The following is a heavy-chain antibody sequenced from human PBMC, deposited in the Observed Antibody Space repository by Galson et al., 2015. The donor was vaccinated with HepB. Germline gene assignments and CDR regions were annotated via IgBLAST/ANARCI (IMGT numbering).Heavy chain of an antibody. CDR3: ARDPYYYGSGSYDKDAFDI. Sequence: SVKVSCKASGGTFSSYAISWVRQAPGQGLEWMGGIIPIFGTANYAQKFQGRVTITADKSTSTAYMELSSLRSEDTAVYYCARDPYYYGSGSYDKDAFDIWGQGTMVTVSS. J-gene: IGHJ3*02. D-gene: IGHD3-10*01. CDR2: IIPIFGTA. V-gene: IGHV1-69*06. CDR1: GGTFSSYA.